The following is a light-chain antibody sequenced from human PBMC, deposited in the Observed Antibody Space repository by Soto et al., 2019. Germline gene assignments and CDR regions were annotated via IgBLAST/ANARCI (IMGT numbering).Light chain of an antibody. CDR1: QSVSSSY. CDR3: QQYGSSQS. Sequence: EIVLTQSPGTLSLSPGERATLSCRASQSVSSSYLAWYQQKPGQAPRLLIYGASSRATGLPDRFSGSGSGTDFTLTISRLEPEDFAVDYCQQYGSSQSFGQGTKVEIK. CDR2: GAS. J-gene: IGKJ1*01. V-gene: IGKV3-20*01.